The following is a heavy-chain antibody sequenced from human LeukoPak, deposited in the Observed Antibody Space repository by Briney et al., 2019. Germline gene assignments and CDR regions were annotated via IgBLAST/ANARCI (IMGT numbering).Heavy chain of an antibody. CDR1: GYTFSNYY. D-gene: IGHD3-10*01. V-gene: IGHV1-46*01. Sequence: ASVKVSCKASGYTFSNYYMHWVRQAPGQGLEWMGIINPSGGSTSYAQKFQGRVTMTRDTSTSRVHMELSSLRSEDTAVYYCARDLIYGSGSNYWGQGTLVTVSS. J-gene: IGHJ4*02. CDR2: INPSGGST. CDR3: ARDLIYGSGSNY.